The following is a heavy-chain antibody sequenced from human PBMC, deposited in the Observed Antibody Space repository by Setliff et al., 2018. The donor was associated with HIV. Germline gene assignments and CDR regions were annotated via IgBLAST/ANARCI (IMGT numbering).Heavy chain of an antibody. V-gene: IGHV1-24*01. CDR2: FDPEDGET. CDR3: ATDPGYSSTWYSESFQH. J-gene: IGHJ1*01. CDR1: GYTLTELS. D-gene: IGHD6-13*01. Sequence: VASVKVSCKISGYTLTELSIHWVRQAPGKGLEWMANFDPEDGETFYAQKFQGRLTMTEDTSTDKAYMELSSLRSDDTAMYYCATDPGYSSTWYSESFQHWGQGTVVTVSS.